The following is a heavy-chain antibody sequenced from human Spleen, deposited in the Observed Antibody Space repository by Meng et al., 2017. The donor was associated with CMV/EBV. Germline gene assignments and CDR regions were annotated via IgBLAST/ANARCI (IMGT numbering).Heavy chain of an antibody. CDR1: GFTFSSYW. CDR3: AREGHHCSSTSCYFFSGMDV. Sequence: GGSLRLSCAASGFTFSSYWMSWVRQAPGKGLEWVANIKQDGSEKYYVDSVKGRFTISRDNAKNSLYLQMNSLRAEDTAVYYCAREGHHCSSTSCYFFSGMDVWGQGTTVTVSS. J-gene: IGHJ6*02. V-gene: IGHV3-7*01. D-gene: IGHD2-2*01. CDR2: IKQDGSEK.